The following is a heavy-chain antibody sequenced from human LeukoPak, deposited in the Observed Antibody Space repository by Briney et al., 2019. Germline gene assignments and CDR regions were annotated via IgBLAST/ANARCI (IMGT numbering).Heavy chain of an antibody. CDR1: GGSFSGYY. CDR2: IYYSGST. V-gene: IGHV4-34*01. CDR3: ARADCTNGVCYTSDY. J-gene: IGHJ4*02. D-gene: IGHD2-8*01. Sequence: SETLSLTCAVYGGSFSGYYWSWIRQPPGKGLEWIGSIYYSGSTYYNPSLKSRVTISVDTSKNQFSLKLSSVTAADTAVYYCARADCTNGVCYTSDYWGQGTLVTVSS.